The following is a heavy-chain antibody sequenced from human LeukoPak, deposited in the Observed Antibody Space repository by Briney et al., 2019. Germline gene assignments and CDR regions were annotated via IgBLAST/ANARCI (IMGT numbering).Heavy chain of an antibody. CDR3: AGLLYDSSGYYYFDY. CDR1: GGSIRTNSYY. Sequence: SETLSLTCTVSGGSIRTNSYYWGWIRQPPGKGLEWIGSIYDSGSTYNNPSLKSRVTISRDPSKNQFSLKLNSVTAADTAVYYCAGLLYDSSGYYYFDYWGQGTLVTVSS. J-gene: IGHJ4*02. V-gene: IGHV4-39*01. D-gene: IGHD3-22*01. CDR2: IYDSGST.